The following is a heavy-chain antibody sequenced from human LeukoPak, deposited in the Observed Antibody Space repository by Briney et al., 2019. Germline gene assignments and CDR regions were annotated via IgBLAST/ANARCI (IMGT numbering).Heavy chain of an antibody. Sequence: GGSLRLSCAASGFTFSSYSMNWVRQAPGKGLEWVSYISSSSSTIYYADSVKGRFTISRDNAKNSLYLQMNSLRAEDTAVYYCAKCGDIVVVPAAPGVDYWGQGTLVTVSS. D-gene: IGHD2-2*01. J-gene: IGHJ4*02. CDR2: ISSSSSTI. CDR3: AKCGDIVVVPAAPGVDY. V-gene: IGHV3-48*01. CDR1: GFTFSSYS.